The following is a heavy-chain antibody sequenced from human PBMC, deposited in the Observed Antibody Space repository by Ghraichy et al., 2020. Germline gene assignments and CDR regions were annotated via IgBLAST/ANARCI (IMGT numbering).Heavy chain of an antibody. Sequence: LRLSCAISGDSVSSNSAAWNWIRQSPSRGLEWLGRTYYRSKWYNDYAVSVKSRITINPDTSKNQFSLQLNSVTPEDTAVYYCARDVATGIGAAGEAAFDIWGQGTMVTVSS. CDR2: TYYRSKWYN. J-gene: IGHJ3*02. CDR3: ARDVATGIGAAGEAAFDI. CDR1: GDSVSSNSAA. D-gene: IGHD6-13*01. V-gene: IGHV6-1*01.